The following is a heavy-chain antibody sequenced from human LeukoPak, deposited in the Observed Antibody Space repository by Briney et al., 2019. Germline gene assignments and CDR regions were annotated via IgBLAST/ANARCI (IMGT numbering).Heavy chain of an antibody. J-gene: IGHJ5*02. Sequence: SQTLSLTCTVSGGSISSGSYYWSWIRQPAGKGLEWIGRIYTSGSTNYNPSPKSRVTISVDTSKNQFSLKLSSVTAADTAVYYCAREDYDILTTEFDPWGQGTLVTVSS. V-gene: IGHV4-61*02. CDR3: AREDYDILTTEFDP. CDR2: IYTSGST. CDR1: GGSISSGSYY. D-gene: IGHD3-9*01.